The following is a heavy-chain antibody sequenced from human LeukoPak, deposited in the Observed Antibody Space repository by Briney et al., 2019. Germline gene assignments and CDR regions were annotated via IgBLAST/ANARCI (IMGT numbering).Heavy chain of an antibody. J-gene: IGHJ6*03. CDR3: ASSRNSSSWYYYYMDV. CDR1: GFTFDDYG. Sequence: GGSLRLSCAFSGFTFDDYGMSCVRQAPGRGLGWVSGINWNGGSTGYADSVKGRFTISRDNAKNSLYLQMNSLRAEDTALYYCASSRNSSSWYYYYMDVWGKGTTVTVSS. V-gene: IGHV3-20*04. D-gene: IGHD6-13*01. CDR2: INWNGGST.